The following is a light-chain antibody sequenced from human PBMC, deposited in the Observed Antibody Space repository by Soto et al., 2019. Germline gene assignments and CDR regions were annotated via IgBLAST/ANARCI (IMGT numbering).Light chain of an antibody. CDR2: GAS. Sequence: EIVLTQSPGTLSLSAGERATLSCRASQSVSSSYLAWYQQKPGQAPRFLIYGASSRATGIPDRFSGSGSGTDFTLTISRLEPEDFAVYYCQHYGSPLTVGGGTKVEIK. CDR3: QHYGSPLT. CDR1: QSVSSSY. V-gene: IGKV3-20*01. J-gene: IGKJ4*01.